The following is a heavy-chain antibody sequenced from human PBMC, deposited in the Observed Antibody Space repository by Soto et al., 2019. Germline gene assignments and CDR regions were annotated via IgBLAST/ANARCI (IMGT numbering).Heavy chain of an antibody. CDR2: INPSGGST. CDR1: GYTFTSYY. J-gene: IGHJ6*02. CDR3: ARGDDCGGDCYPFGYYYGMDV. V-gene: IGHV1-46*01. D-gene: IGHD2-21*02. Sequence: ASVKVSCKASGYTFTSYYMHWVRQASGQGLEWMGIINPSGGSTSYAQKFQGRVTMTRDTSTSTVYMELSSLRSEDTAVYYCARGDDCGGDCYPFGYYYGMDVWGQGTTVTVSS.